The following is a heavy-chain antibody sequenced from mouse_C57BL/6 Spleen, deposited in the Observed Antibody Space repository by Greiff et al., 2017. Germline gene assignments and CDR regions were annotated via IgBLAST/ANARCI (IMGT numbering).Heavy chain of an antibody. CDR3: ASHGSSSFAY. D-gene: IGHD1-1*01. V-gene: IGHV14-2*01. CDR2: IDTEDGDT. Sequence: EVQLQQSGAELVKPGASVKLSCTASGFNIKDYYMHWVKQRTEQGLEWVGRIDTEDGDTKYAPKFQGKATITADTSYNTAYLQLSSLTSEDTAVYYCASHGSSSFAYWGQGTLVTVSA. CDR1: GFNIKDYY. J-gene: IGHJ3*01.